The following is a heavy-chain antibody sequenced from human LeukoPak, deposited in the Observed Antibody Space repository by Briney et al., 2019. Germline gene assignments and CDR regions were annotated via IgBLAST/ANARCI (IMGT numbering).Heavy chain of an antibody. CDR2: IKQDGSKN. CDR3: ARGFNPDY. CDR1: GFTFSNNW. V-gene: IGHV3-7*04. J-gene: IGHJ4*02. Sequence: GGSLRLSCAASGFTFSNNWMKWVRQAQGKGMEWVANIKQDGSKNVYVDSVKGRLTISRDNPKNSLYLQMNSLRVEDTAVYYCARGFNPDYWGQGTLVTVSS.